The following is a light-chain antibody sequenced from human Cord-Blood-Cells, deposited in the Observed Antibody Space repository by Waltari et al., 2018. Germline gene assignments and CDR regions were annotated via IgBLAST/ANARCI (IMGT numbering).Light chain of an antibody. CDR1: RSDVGSYNL. CDR2: EVS. CDR3: CSYAGSSTFVV. J-gene: IGLJ2*01. V-gene: IGLV2-23*02. Sequence: QSALTQPASVSGSPGQSITISCTGTRSDVGSYNLGSWYQQHPGKAPKLMIYEVSKRPSGVSNRFSGSKSGNTASLTISGLQAEDEADYYCCSYAGSSTFVVFGGGTKLTVL.